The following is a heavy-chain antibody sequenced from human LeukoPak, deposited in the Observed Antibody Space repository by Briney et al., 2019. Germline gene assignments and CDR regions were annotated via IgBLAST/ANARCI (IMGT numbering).Heavy chain of an antibody. D-gene: IGHD3-22*01. Sequence: LSGRSLRLSCAASGFIFSSYGMHWVRQAPGKGLEWVAVISYDGSNKYYADSVEGRFTISRDNSKNTLYLQMNSLRAEDTAVYYCARAYNSQGYYYDSSGAFDIWGQGTMVTVSS. V-gene: IGHV3-30*03. J-gene: IGHJ3*02. CDR3: ARAYNSQGYYYDSSGAFDI. CDR2: ISYDGSNK. CDR1: GFIFSSYG.